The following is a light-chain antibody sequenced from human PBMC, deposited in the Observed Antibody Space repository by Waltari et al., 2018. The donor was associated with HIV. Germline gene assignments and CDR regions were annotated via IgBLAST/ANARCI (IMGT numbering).Light chain of an antibody. CDR1: SGALDGSSF. V-gene: IGLV2-11*01. CDR3: CSFVGSYSYV. CDR2: AVT. Sequence: QSALTQPRSVSGSPGQSVTLSCTGSSGALDGSSFVSWYQQHPGEAPKVVIYAVTKRPSGVPDRFAGSRSGNTASLTISGLQAEDEADYFCCSFVGSYSYVFGTGTKVTVL. J-gene: IGLJ1*01.